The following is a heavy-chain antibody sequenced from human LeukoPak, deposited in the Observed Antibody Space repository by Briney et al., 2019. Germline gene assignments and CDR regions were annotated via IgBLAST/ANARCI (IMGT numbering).Heavy chain of an antibody. Sequence: GGSLRLSCVASGLAFSSYGMHWVRQAPGKGLEWVAVIWYDGSNKYYADSVKGRFTISRDNSKNTLYLQMNSLRAEDTAVYYCASWHGYYYGSGSYFDYWGQGTLVTVSS. CDR2: IWYDGSNK. J-gene: IGHJ4*02. V-gene: IGHV3-33*08. CDR1: GLAFSSYG. CDR3: ASWHGYYYGSGSYFDY. D-gene: IGHD3-10*01.